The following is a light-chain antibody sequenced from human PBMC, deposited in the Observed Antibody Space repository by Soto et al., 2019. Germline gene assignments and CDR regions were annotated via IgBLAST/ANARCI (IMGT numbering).Light chain of an antibody. CDR1: XXXVGTYKY. V-gene: IGLV2-14*03. CDR3: NSYTTSSTLV. Sequence: QSVLTQPASVSXSXXXSXXXXXXXXXXXVGTYKYVSWYQQHPGKAPKLMIYDVSNRPSGVSNRFSGSKSGNTASLTISGLQAEDEADYYCNSYTTSSTLVFGTGTKVTVL. CDR2: DVS. J-gene: IGLJ1*01.